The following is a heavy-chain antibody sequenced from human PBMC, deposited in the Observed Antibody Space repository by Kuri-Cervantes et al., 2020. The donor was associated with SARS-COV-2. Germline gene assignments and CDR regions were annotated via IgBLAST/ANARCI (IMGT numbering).Heavy chain of an antibody. V-gene: IGHV4-34*01. Sequence: SQTLSLTCGVYGGSLSGSYWSWIRQSPGKRLEWIGEVNHNGGANYNPSLRSRVTISVDPSKAQFSLNLISVTAADTAVYYCARAARYCSSTSCYRSYYYYMDVWGKGTTVTVSS. D-gene: IGHD2-2*01. CDR2: VNHNGGA. CDR1: GGSLSGSY. J-gene: IGHJ6*03. CDR3: ARAARYCSSTSCYRSYYYYMDV.